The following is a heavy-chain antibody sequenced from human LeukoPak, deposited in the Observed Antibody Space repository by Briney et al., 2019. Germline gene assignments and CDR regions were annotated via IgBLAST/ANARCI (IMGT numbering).Heavy chain of an antibody. V-gene: IGHV3-33*01. CDR2: VWYDGSKK. D-gene: IGHD2-2*01. CDR3: ARTRFCSSTTCSYYFDY. J-gene: IGHJ4*02. Sequence: GGSLRLSCVVSGFTFSTFGMHWVRQGPGKGLEWVAVVWYDGSKKYYADSAKGRFTISRDNSKNTLYLQMNSLRAEDTAVYYCARTRFCSSTTCSYYFDYWGQGARVTVSS. CDR1: GFTFSTFG.